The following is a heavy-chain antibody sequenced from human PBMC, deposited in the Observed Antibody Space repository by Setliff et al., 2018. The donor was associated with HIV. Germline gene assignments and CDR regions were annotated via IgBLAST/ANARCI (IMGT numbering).Heavy chain of an antibody. CDR2: IHRSGTT. CDR1: GYSISSGYY. CDR3: ARMGASVFSTKLYIDF. D-gene: IGHD3-16*01. V-gene: IGHV4-38-2*01. J-gene: IGHJ4*02. Sequence: SETLSLTCAVSGYSISSGYYWGWIRQPPGKGLEWIGNIHRSGTTYYNPSLRSRVTVSLHTSRNQFSLNLKSVTAADTALYYCARMGASVFSTKLYIDFWGQGTLVTVSS.